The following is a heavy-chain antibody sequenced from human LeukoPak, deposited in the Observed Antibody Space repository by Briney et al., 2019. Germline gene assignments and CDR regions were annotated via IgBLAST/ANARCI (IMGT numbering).Heavy chain of an antibody. J-gene: IGHJ4*02. CDR1: GGSISSYY. D-gene: IGHD6-19*01. Sequence: SETLSLTCTVSGGSISSYYWSWIRQPPGKGLEWIGYIYYSGSTNYNPSLQSRVTISVDTSKNQYSLKLSSVTAADTAVYYCARATYSSGWGTSDYWGQGTLVTVSS. CDR3: ARATYSSGWGTSDY. CDR2: IYYSGST. V-gene: IGHV4-59*01.